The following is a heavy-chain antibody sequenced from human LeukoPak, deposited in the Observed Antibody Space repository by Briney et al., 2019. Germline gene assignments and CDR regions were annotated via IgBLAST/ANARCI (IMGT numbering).Heavy chain of an antibody. Sequence: GGSLRLSCAASGFTVSDHLMDWVRQAPGKGLEWVARSRSRARGYSTEYAASVKGRFTISRGESNNLVYLQMNSLQTEDTAVYFRVSTITGSCFDDWGQGTLVTVSS. V-gene: IGHV3-72*01. CDR3: VSTITGSCFDD. J-gene: IGHJ5*02. CDR2: SRSRARGYST. CDR1: GFTVSDHL. D-gene: IGHD5-12*01.